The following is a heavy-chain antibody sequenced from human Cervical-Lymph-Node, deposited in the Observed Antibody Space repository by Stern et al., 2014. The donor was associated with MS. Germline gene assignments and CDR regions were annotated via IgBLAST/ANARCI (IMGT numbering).Heavy chain of an antibody. V-gene: IGHV4-59*01. D-gene: IGHD3-9*01. CDR3: ARSYYDILTGYPNWFDP. Sequence: QVQLQESGPGLVKPSETLSLTCTVSGGSISSYYWSWIRQPPGKGLEWIGYIYYSGSTNYNPSLKSRVTISVDTSKNQFSLKLSSVTAADTAVYYCARSYYDILTGYPNWFDPWGQGTLVTVSS. CDR2: IYYSGST. CDR1: GGSISSYY. J-gene: IGHJ5*02.